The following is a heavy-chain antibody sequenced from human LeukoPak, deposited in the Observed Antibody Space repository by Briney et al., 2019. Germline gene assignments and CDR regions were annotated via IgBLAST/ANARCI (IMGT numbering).Heavy chain of an antibody. CDR3: ATAPISPMTTVNAIGFDY. CDR2: FDPEDGET. V-gene: IGHV1-24*01. CDR1: GYTLTELS. D-gene: IGHD4-11*01. J-gene: IGHJ4*02. Sequence: ASVKVSFKVSGYTLTELSMHWVRQAPGKGLEWMGGFDPEDGETIYAQKFQGRVTMTEDTSTDTAYMELSSLRSEDTAVYYCATAPISPMTTVNAIGFDYWGQGTLVTVSS.